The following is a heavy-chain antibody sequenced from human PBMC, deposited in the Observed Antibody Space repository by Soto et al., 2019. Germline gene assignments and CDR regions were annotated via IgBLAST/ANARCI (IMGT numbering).Heavy chain of an antibody. CDR1: GGSISSGDYY. J-gene: IGHJ6*02. CDR3: ARGFPVRINVLRFLEWPNPMDV. Sequence: SETLSLTXTVSGGSISSGDYYWSWIRQPPGKGLEWIGYIYYSGSTYYNPSLKSRVTISVDTSKNQFSLKLSSVTAADTAVYYCARGFPVRINVLRFLEWPNPMDVWGQGTTVTVSS. V-gene: IGHV4-30-4*01. D-gene: IGHD3-3*01. CDR2: IYYSGST.